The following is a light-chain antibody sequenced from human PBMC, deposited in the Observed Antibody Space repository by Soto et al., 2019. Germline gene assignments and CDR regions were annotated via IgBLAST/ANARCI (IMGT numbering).Light chain of an antibody. J-gene: IGKJ1*01. CDR3: QQYNHYRT. V-gene: IGKV1-5*03. Sequence: DIQMTQSPSTLSASVGDRVTITCRASQTIGNWLAWYQQKPGRVPKLLIYKASNLESRVPSRFSGSGSGTEFTLTITSLQPDDFATYYCQQYNHYRTFGQGTKVEIK. CDR2: KAS. CDR1: QTIGNW.